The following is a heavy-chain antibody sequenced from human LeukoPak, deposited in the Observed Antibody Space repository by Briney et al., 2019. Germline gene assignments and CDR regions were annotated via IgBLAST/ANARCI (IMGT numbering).Heavy chain of an antibody. CDR1: GGSISSYY. D-gene: IGHD2-2*01. CDR3: ARAVGYCSSTSREFWFDP. J-gene: IGHJ5*02. CDR2: IYTSGST. V-gene: IGHV4-4*07. Sequence: SETLSLTCTVSGGSISSYYWSWIRQPAGKGLEWIGRIYTSGSTNYNPSLKSRVTMSVDTSKNQFSLKLSSVTAADTAVYYCARAVGYCSSTSREFWFDPWGQGTLVTVSS.